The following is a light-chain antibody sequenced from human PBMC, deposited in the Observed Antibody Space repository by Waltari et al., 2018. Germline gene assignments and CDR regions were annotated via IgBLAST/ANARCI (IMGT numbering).Light chain of an antibody. J-gene: IGKJ3*01. CDR2: GAS. CDR1: QTITSGH. V-gene: IGKV3-20*01. CDR3: QQYENSPFT. Sequence: EIVLTQSPGTLSLSPGERASLSCRASQTITSGHLTWLQQRPGKAPRLLVFGASNRAAGTPDRFTGSGSGTDFTLTISPLEPEDSATYYCQQYENSPFTFGPGTKVEIK.